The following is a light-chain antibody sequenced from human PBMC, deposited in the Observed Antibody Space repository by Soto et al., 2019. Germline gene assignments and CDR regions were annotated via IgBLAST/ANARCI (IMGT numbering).Light chain of an antibody. CDR3: QQTYRAPT. CDR1: QSIATF. V-gene: IGKV1-39*01. J-gene: IGKJ3*01. Sequence: DIQMTQSPSSLSASIGDRVTITCRAGQSIATFLSWYQQIPGKAPKLLIYDASTLRSGVPSRFSGSGSGTDFTLTISSLQPEDFATYYCQQTYRAPTFGPGTKVDIK. CDR2: DAS.